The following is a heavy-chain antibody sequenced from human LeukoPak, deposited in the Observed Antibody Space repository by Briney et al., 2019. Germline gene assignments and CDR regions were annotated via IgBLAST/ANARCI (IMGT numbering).Heavy chain of an antibody. Sequence: KPSETLSLTCAVYGGSFSGYYWSWIRQPPGKGLEWIGSIYYSGSTYYNPSLKSRVTISVDTSKNQFSLKLSSVTAADTAVYYCARHYGEWEPLGAFDIWGQGTMVTVSS. CDR3: ARHYGEWEPLGAFDI. V-gene: IGHV4-34*01. D-gene: IGHD1-26*01. J-gene: IGHJ3*02. CDR2: IYYSGST. CDR1: GGSFSGYY.